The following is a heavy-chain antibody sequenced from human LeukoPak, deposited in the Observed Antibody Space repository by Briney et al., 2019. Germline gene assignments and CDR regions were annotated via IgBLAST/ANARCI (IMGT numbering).Heavy chain of an antibody. D-gene: IGHD3-16*02. V-gene: IGHV3-21*01. Sequence: GGSLRLSCAASGFTFSSYEMNWVRQAPGKGLEWVSSISSSSSYIYYADSVKGRFTISRDNAKNSLYLQMNSLRAEDTAVYYCARDIAGHFDYWGQGTLVTVSS. CDR2: ISSSSSYI. J-gene: IGHJ4*02. CDR1: GFTFSSYE. CDR3: ARDIAGHFDY.